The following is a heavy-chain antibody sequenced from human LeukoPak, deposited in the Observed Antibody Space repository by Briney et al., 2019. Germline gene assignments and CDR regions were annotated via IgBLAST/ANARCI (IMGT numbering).Heavy chain of an antibody. CDR3: AREGAAAEDVNWFDP. V-gene: IGHV1-2*02. J-gene: IGHJ5*02. CDR1: GYTFRAFP. D-gene: IGHD6-25*01. CDR2: INPNTGVT. Sequence: GASVKVSCKASGYTFRAFPLHWVRQAPGVGLEWLGWINPNTGVTNYAQKFQGRVTMSGDTSISTAYMELNSLRSDDTAVSYCAREGAAAEDVNWFDPWGQGTLVTVSS.